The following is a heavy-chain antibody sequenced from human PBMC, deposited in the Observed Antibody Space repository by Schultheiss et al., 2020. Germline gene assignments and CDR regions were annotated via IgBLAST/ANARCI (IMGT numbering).Heavy chain of an antibody. V-gene: IGHV4-61*10. CDR2: IYYSGST. D-gene: IGHD6-19*01. J-gene: IGHJ4*02. Sequence: SETLSLTCTVSGGSISSGSYYWSWIRQPAGKGLEWIGYIYYSGSTNYNPSLKSRVTISVDTSKNQFSLKLSSVTAADTAVYYCARQRWSSGWYFDYWGQGTLVTVSS. CDR1: GGSISSGSYY. CDR3: ARQRWSSGWYFDY.